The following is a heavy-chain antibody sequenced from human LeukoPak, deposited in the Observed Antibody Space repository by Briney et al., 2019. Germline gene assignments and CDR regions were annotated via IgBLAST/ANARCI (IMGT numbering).Heavy chain of an antibody. D-gene: IGHD3-22*01. Sequence: GESLKISCKVSGYSFTSYWIGWVRQMPGKGLEWMGIIYPADSDTKYSPSFQGHVTISADKSISTAYLQWSSLKASDTAMYYCARHLGTYYDSSGYYYFDYWGQGTLVTVSS. CDR2: IYPADSDT. J-gene: IGHJ4*02. CDR1: GYSFTSYW. CDR3: ARHLGTYYDSSGYYYFDY. V-gene: IGHV5-51*01.